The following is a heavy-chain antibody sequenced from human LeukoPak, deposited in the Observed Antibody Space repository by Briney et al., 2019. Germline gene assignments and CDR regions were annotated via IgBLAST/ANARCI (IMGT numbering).Heavy chain of an antibody. Sequence: PSETLSLTCSVSGGSVSSTGYYWGWIRQPPGKGLEWIGSIYYSGSTYYNPSLKSRVTISVDTSKNQFSLKLSSVTAADTAVYYCARARWGIAAAGSKDWFDPWGQGTLVTVSS. D-gene: IGHD6-13*01. CDR2: IYYSGST. CDR1: GGSVSSTGYY. CDR3: ARARWGIAAAGSKDWFDP. J-gene: IGHJ5*02. V-gene: IGHV4-39*07.